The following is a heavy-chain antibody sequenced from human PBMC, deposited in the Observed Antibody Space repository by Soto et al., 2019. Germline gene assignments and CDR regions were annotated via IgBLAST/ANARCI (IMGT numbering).Heavy chain of an antibody. CDR3: ARSVPTKLRNYGMDV. D-gene: IGHD1-7*01. CDR2: IYHSGST. Sequence: PSETLSLTCAVSGGSISSSNWWSWVRQPPGKGLEWIGEIYHSGSTNYNPSLKSRVTISVDKSKNQFFLKLSSVTAADTAVYYCARSVPTKLRNYGMDVWGQGTTVTVSS. V-gene: IGHV4-4*02. J-gene: IGHJ6*02. CDR1: GGSISSSNW.